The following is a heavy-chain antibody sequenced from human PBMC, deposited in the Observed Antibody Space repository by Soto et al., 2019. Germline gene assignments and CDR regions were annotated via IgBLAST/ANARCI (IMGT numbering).Heavy chain of an antibody. CDR1: GFTFSSYS. CDR3: ARDQAPAAIPAVDEDSGYYGMDV. J-gene: IGHJ6*02. V-gene: IGHV3-48*02. D-gene: IGHD2-2*02. CDR2: ISSSSSSTI. Sequence: GGSLRLSCAASGFTFSSYSMNWVRQAPGKGLEWVSYISSSSSSTIYYADSVKGRFTISRDNAKNSLYLQMNSLRDEDTAVYYCARDQAPAAIPAVDEDSGYYGMDVWGQGTTVTVSS.